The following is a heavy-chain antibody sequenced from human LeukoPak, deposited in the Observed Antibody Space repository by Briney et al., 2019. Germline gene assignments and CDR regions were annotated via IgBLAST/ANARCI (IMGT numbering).Heavy chain of an antibody. J-gene: IGHJ4*02. CDR1: GFTFRSYG. V-gene: IGHV3-33*01. D-gene: IGHD3-22*01. CDR2: IWYDGSKK. Sequence: GRSLRLSCAASGFTFRSYGMHWVRQAPGKGLEWVAVIWYDGSKKYYADSVKGRFTISRDNSKNTLYLQMNSLRAEDTAVYYCVRASVDYYDSIGHHKLDCWGQGTLVTVSS. CDR3: VRASVDYYDSIGHHKLDC.